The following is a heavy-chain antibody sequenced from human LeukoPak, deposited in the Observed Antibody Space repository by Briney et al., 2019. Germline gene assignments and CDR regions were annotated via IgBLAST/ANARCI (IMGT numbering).Heavy chain of an antibody. Sequence: GGSLRPSWADSGSTFNNYGTHWVRQAPGKGLEWVAVMSFDGSNKYYADSVKGRFTISRDNSRNTLYLQMNSLRVEDTAVYYCTSICSSSSCYLDYWGQGTLVTVSS. CDR2: MSFDGSNK. D-gene: IGHD2-2*01. V-gene: IGHV3-30*03. CDR3: TSICSSSSCYLDY. CDR1: GSTFNNYG. J-gene: IGHJ4*02.